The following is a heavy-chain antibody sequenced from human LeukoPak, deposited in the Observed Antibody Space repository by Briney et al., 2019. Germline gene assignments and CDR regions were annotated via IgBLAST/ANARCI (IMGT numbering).Heavy chain of an antibody. J-gene: IGHJ4*02. Sequence: GGSLRLSCAASGFTFSSYAMSWVRQAPGKGLEWVSAISGSGGSTYYADSVKGRFTISRDNSKNTLYLQMNSLRAEDTAVYYCARVNYDFWSGYSKYYFDYWGQGTLVTVSS. CDR1: GFTFSSYA. D-gene: IGHD3-3*01. V-gene: IGHV3-23*01. CDR3: ARVNYDFWSGYSKYYFDY. CDR2: ISGSGGST.